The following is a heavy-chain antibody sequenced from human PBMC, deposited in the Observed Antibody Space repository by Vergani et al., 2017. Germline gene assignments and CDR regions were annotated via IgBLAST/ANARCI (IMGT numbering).Heavy chain of an antibody. J-gene: IGHJ6*03. CDR2: IYPGDSDT. V-gene: IGHV5-51*01. CDR1: GYSFTSYW. D-gene: IGHD6-19*01. CDR3: ARSPYSSGWPDYYYYMDV. Sequence: EVQLVQSGAEVKKPGESLKISCKGSGYSFTSYWIGWVCQMPGKGLEWMGIIYPGDSDTRYSPSFQGQVTISADKSISTAYLQWSSLKASDTAMYYCARSPYSSGWPDYYYYMDVWGKGTTVTVSS.